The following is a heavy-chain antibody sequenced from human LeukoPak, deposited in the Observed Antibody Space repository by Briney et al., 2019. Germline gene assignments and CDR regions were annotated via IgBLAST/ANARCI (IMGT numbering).Heavy chain of an antibody. CDR1: GFIFSSYW. V-gene: IGHV3-7*01. CDR3: ARAEVGDY. CDR2: IKQDGSEK. J-gene: IGHJ4*02. Sequence: GGSLRLSCAASGFIFSSYWMSWVRQAPGKGLEWVANIKQDGSEKYYVDSVKGRFTISRDSAKNSLYLQMNSLRAEDTAVYYCARAEVGDYWGQGTLVTVSS.